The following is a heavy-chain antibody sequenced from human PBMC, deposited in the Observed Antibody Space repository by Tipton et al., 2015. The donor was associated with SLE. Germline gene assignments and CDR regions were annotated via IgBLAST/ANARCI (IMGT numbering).Heavy chain of an antibody. CDR3: VRDFTSRAFFDL. V-gene: IGHV4-39*07. D-gene: IGHD6-13*01. CDR1: GGSISRTNYC. J-gene: IGHJ3*01. Sequence: TLSLTCTVSGGSISRTNYCWGWIRQPPGKGLEWIGSIHYIGNTYYNPSLKSRVTISVDTSKNQFSLRLNSVTAADTAVYFCVRDFTSRAFFDLWGQGTLVIVSA. CDR2: IHYIGNT.